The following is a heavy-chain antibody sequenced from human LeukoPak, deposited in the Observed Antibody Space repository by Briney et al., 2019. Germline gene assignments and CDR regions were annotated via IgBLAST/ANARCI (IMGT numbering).Heavy chain of an antibody. J-gene: IGHJ4*02. CDR3: ATVNQYGGNSIDY. D-gene: IGHD4-23*01. CDR2: IGSSSRTL. V-gene: IGHV3-48*02. CDR1: GFSFRTYT. Sequence: GGSLRLSCAASGFSFRTYTMNWVRQAPGKGLEWVSCIGSSSRTLYYADSVKGRFTISRDNAKNSLFLQMNSLTDEDTAVYYCATVNQYGGNSIDYWGQGTLVTVSS.